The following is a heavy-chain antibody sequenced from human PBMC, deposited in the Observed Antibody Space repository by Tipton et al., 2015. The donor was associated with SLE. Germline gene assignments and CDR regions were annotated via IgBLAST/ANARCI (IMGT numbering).Heavy chain of an antibody. CDR1: GGSISSGGYY. CDR2: IYYSGST. CDR3: ARDLRSGGYYYYYYMDV. D-gene: IGHD1-14*01. V-gene: IGHV4-31*03. Sequence: TLSLTCTVSGGSISSGGYYWSWIRQHPGKGLEWIGYIYYSGSTYYNPSLKSRVTISVDTSKNQFSLKLSSVTAADTAVYYCARDLRSGGYYYYYYMDVWGKGTTVTVSS. J-gene: IGHJ6*03.